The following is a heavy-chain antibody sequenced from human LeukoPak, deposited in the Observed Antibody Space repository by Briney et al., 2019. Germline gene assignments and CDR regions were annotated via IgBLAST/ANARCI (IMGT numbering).Heavy chain of an antibody. CDR3: ARVPIVYYGSGSYYKKGTFDY. CDR1: GGSFSGYY. Sequence: SETLSLTCAVYGGSFSGYYWSWIRQPPGKGLEWIGEINHSGSTNYNPSLKSRVTISVDTSKNQFSLKLSSVTAADTAVYYCARVPIVYYGSGSYYKKGTFDYWGQGTMVTVSS. D-gene: IGHD3-10*01. V-gene: IGHV4-34*01. J-gene: IGHJ4*02. CDR2: INHSGST.